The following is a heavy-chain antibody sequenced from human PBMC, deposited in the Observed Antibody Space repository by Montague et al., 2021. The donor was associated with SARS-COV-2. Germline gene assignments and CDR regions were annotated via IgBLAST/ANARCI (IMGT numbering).Heavy chain of an antibody. D-gene: IGHD3-3*01. CDR1: GGSISSGSYY. Sequence: TLSLTCTVSGGSISSGSYYWSWIRQPAGEGLEWIGHIYTSGSTNYNPSLKSRVTISVDTSKNQFSLKLSSVTAADTAVYYCARADFWSGYLYFDYWGQGTLVTVSS. CDR3: ARADFWSGYLYFDY. CDR2: IYTSGST. J-gene: IGHJ4*02. V-gene: IGHV4-61*09.